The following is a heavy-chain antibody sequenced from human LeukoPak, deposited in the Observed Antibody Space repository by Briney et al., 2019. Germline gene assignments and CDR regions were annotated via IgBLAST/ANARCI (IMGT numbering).Heavy chain of an antibody. CDR3: ARGRDSDYAFDY. J-gene: IGHJ4*02. D-gene: IGHD4-17*01. V-gene: IGHV3-21*01. CDR1: GFNFTNYN. CDR2: IHSSSGSI. Sequence: GGSLRLSCAASGFNFTNYNMNWVRQAPGKGLEWVSSIHSSSGSIYYADSLKGRFTISRDNAKNSLYLQMNSLRAEDTAVYYCARGRDSDYAFDYWGQGTLVTVSS.